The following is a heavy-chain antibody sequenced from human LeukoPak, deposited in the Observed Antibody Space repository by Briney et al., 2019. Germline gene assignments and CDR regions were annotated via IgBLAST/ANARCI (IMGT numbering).Heavy chain of an antibody. CDR2: IYFSGRT. V-gene: IGHV4-39*07. CDR1: GGSIRITSYY. Sequence: SETLPLTCTVSGGSIRITSYYWGWIRQSPGREPEWIGSIYFSGRTHYNPSLESRVMISVDTSNNQFSLRLNSVTAADTAVYYCARGGSYWDSWGQGTLVTVSS. D-gene: IGHD3-10*01. J-gene: IGHJ4*02. CDR3: ARGGSYWDS.